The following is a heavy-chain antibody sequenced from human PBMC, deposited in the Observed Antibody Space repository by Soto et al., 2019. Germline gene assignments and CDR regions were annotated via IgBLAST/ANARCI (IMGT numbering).Heavy chain of an antibody. J-gene: IGHJ4*02. Sequence: ASVKVSCKASGYTFTSYAMHWVRQAPGQRLEWMGWINAGNGNTKYSQKFQGRVTITRDTSASTVYMELSSLRSEDTAVYYCARSWWATEIDYWGPGTLVTVSS. CDR1: GYTFTSYA. V-gene: IGHV1-3*01. CDR3: ARSWWATEIDY. D-gene: IGHD2-8*02. CDR2: INAGNGNT.